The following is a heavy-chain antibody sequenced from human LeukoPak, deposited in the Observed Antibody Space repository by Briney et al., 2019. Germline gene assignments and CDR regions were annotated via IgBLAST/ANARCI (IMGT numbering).Heavy chain of an antibody. CDR2: IYTSGST. CDR3: ARDRGYDFWSGSYFDY. J-gene: IGHJ4*02. CDR1: GGSISSYY. V-gene: IGHV4-4*07. D-gene: IGHD3-3*01. Sequence: SETLSLTCTVSGGSISSYYWSWIRQPAGKGLEWIGRIYTSGSTNYNPSLKSRVTMSVDTSKNQFSLKLSSVTAADTAVYYCARDRGYDFWSGSYFDYWGQGTLVTVSS.